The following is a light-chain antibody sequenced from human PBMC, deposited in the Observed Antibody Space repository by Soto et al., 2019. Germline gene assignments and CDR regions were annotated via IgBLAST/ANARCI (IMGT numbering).Light chain of an antibody. CDR2: AAS. CDR1: QSISSY. CDR3: QQSYSTPGT. V-gene: IGKV1-39*01. Sequence: DIQMTQSPSSLSASVGDRVTITCRASQSISSYLNWYQQKPGQAPKLLIYAASSLQSGVPSRFSGSGSGTDFTLTISSLQPEDVATYYCQQSYSTPGTFGQGTKVEIK. J-gene: IGKJ1*01.